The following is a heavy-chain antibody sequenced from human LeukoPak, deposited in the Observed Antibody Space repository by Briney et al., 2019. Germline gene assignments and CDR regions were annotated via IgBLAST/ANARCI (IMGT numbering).Heavy chain of an antibody. CDR1: GFTFSNFG. D-gene: IGHD3-22*01. CDR3: AKSDRSGYSEDY. J-gene: IGHJ4*02. V-gene: IGHV3-30*02. CDR2: ILYDGSNK. Sequence: GGSLRLSCAASGFTFSNFGMHWVRQAPGKGLEWVAFILYDGSNKYHADSVKGRFTISRDNSKNTLYLQMNGLRAEGTAVYYCAKSDRSGYSEDYWGQGTLVTVSS.